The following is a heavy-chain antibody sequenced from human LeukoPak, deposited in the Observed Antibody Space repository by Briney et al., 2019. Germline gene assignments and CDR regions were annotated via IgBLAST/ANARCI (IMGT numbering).Heavy chain of an antibody. Sequence: PSETLSLTCSVSGGSISSSNYYWGWIRQPPGQGLEWIGSVCYSGTTYYNSSLKSRVTLSVDTSKNQFSLKLSSVTAADTAVYFCARSLGASSWVGNWFDPWGQGTPVTVSP. V-gene: IGHV4-39*01. CDR1: GGSISSSNYY. D-gene: IGHD6-13*01. CDR2: VCYSGTT. CDR3: ARSLGASSWVGNWFDP. J-gene: IGHJ5*02.